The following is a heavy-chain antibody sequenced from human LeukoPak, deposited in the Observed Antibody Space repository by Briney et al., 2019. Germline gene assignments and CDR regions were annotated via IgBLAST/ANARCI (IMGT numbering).Heavy chain of an antibody. J-gene: IGHJ6*02. V-gene: IGHV1-8*01. D-gene: IGHD6-19*01. CDR3: ARGYSSGWGYYYYGMDV. Sequence: ASVKVSCKASGYTFPSYDINWVRQATGQGLEWMGWMNPNSGNTGYAQKFQGRVTMTRNTSISTAYMELSSLRSEDTAVYYCARGYSSGWGYYYYGMDVWGQGTTVTVSS. CDR1: GYTFPSYD. CDR2: MNPNSGNT.